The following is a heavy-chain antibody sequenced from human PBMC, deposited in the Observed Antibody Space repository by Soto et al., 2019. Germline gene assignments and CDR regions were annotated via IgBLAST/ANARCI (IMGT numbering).Heavy chain of an antibody. CDR2: IIGSGDNT. J-gene: IGHJ6*03. D-gene: IGHD4-17*01. Sequence: EVQLLESGGGLLQPGGSLRLSCAASGFTFSNYAMNWVRQAPGKGLEGVSTIIGSGDNTYYADSVKGRFTISRDSSMNTVFLEVNTLRAEDKAIYYCAKGTTVSIEKFYSDMDVWGRGTTVTVSS. CDR3: AKGTTVSIEKFYSDMDV. V-gene: IGHV3-23*01. CDR1: GFTFSNYA.